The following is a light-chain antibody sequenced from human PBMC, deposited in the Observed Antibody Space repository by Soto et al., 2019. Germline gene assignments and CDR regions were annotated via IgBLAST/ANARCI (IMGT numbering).Light chain of an antibody. Sequence: DIVMTQSPLSLPVTPGEPASISCRSSQSLLHSNGYNYLDWYVQKPGQSPQLLFYLGSSRASGVPDRFSGSGSGTDFTLKISRVEAEDVGVYYGMQALQTPPAFGQGTKLEIK. V-gene: IGKV2-28*01. CDR2: LGS. CDR3: MQALQTPPA. CDR1: QSLLHSNGYNY. J-gene: IGKJ2*01.